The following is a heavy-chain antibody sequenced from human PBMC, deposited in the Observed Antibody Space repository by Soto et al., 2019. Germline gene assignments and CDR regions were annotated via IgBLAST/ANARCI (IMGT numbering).Heavy chain of an antibody. Sequence: SETLSLTCAVSGGSINSNVDSWSWIRQPPGKGLEWIGYIYHSGSTYYNPSLKSRVTISIDRSENQFSLKLSSVTAADTAVYYCARGLYGSGPADYWGQGTLVTVSS. J-gene: IGHJ4*02. V-gene: IGHV4-30-2*01. CDR2: IYHSGST. D-gene: IGHD3-10*01. CDR3: ARGLYGSGPADY. CDR1: GGSINSNVDS.